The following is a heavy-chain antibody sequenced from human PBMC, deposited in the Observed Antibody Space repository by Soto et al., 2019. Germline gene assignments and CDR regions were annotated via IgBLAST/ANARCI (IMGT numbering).Heavy chain of an antibody. V-gene: IGHV1-18*01. Sequence: ASVKVSCKASGYTFTSYGISWVRQAPGQGLEWMGWISAYNGNTNYAQKLQGRVTMTRDTSTSTVYMELSRLRSEDTAVYYCARDGCITATCAGGGNWFDPWGQGTPVTVSS. CDR3: ARDGCITATCAGGGNWFDP. CDR2: ISAYNGNT. CDR1: GYTFTSYG. D-gene: IGHD3-10*01. J-gene: IGHJ5*02.